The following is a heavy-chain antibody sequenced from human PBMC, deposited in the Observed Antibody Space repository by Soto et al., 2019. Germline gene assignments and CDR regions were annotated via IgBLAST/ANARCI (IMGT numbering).Heavy chain of an antibody. J-gene: IGHJ6*02. D-gene: IGHD2-2*01. Sequence: QVQLVQSGAEVKKPGSSVKVSCKASGGTFGSYAISRVRQAPGQGPEWMGGIIPIPGTANYAQKFQGRVTIAADESTSTAYMELSSLRSEDTAVYYCARSQGSSTSLEIYYYYYYGMDVWGQGTTVTVSS. CDR3: ARSQGSSTSLEIYYYYYYGMDV. CDR2: IIPIPGTA. V-gene: IGHV1-69*01. CDR1: GGTFGSYA.